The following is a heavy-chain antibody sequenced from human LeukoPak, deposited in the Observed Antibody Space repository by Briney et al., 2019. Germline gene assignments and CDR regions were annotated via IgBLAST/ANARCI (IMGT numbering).Heavy chain of an antibody. Sequence: NASETLSLTCAVYGGSFSGYYWSWIRQPPGKGLEWIGEINHSGSTNYNPSLKSRVTISVDTSKNQFSLKLSSVTAADTAVYYCARDPTGPSDVWGKGTTVTVSS. CDR2: INHSGST. CDR3: ARDPTGPSDV. V-gene: IGHV4-34*01. J-gene: IGHJ6*04. CDR1: GGSFSGYY.